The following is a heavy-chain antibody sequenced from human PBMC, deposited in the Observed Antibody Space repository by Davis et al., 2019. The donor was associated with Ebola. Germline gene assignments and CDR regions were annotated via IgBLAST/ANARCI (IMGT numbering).Heavy chain of an antibody. CDR3: ARDDRGLSYYYYYGMDV. V-gene: IGHV3-30*04. D-gene: IGHD3-10*01. Sequence: PGGSLRLSCAASGFTFSSYAMHWVRQAPGKGLEWVAVISYDGSNKYYADSVKGRFTISRDNSKNTLYLQMNSLRAEDTAVYYCARDDRGLSYYYYYGMDVWGQGTTVTVSS. CDR1: GFTFSSYA. J-gene: IGHJ6*02. CDR2: ISYDGSNK.